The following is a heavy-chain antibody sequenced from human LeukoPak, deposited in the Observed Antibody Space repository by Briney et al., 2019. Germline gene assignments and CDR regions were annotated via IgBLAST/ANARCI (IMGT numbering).Heavy chain of an antibody. V-gene: IGHV1-69*13. D-gene: IGHD6-19*01. CDR1: GGTFSSYA. J-gene: IGHJ3*02. CDR3: ARREEGLEHAFDI. Sequence: GASVKVSCKASGGTFSSYAISWVRQAPGQGLEWMGGIIPIFGTANYAQKFQGRVTITADESMSTAYMELSSLRSEDTAVYYCARREEGLEHAFDIWGQGTMVTVSS. CDR2: IIPIFGTA.